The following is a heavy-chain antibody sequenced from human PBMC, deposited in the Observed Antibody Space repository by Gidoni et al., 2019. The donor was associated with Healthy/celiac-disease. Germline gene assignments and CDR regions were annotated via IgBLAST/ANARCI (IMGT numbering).Heavy chain of an antibody. Sequence: EVQLVESGGGLVKPGVSLRLSCAVSGFTFSNAWMNWVRQAPGKGLEWVGRIKSKTDGGTTDYAAPVKGRFTISRDDSKNTLYLQMNSLKTEDTAVYYCTTDSSTSRRMDVWGKGTTVTVSS. D-gene: IGHD2-2*01. J-gene: IGHJ6*04. V-gene: IGHV3-15*07. CDR3: TTDSSTSRRMDV. CDR1: GFTFSNAW. CDR2: IKSKTDGGTT.